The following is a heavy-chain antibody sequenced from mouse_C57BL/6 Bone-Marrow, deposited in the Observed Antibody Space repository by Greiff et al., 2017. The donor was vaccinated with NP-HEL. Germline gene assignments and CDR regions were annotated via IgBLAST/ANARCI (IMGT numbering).Heavy chain of an antibody. V-gene: IGHV5-9-1*02. CDR1: GFTFSSYA. CDR2: ISSGGDYI. D-gene: IGHD2-4*01. J-gene: IGHJ3*01. Sequence: EVMLVESGEGLVKPGGSLKLSCAASGFTFSSYAMSWVRQTPEKRLEWVAYISSGGDYIYYADTVKGRFTISRDNARNTLYLQMSSLKSEDTAMYYCTREEDDYDERTWFAYWGQGTLVTVSA. CDR3: TREEDDYDERTWFAY.